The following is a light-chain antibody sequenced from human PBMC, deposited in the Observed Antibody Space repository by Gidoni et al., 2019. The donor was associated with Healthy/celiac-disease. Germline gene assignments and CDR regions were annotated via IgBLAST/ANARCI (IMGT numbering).Light chain of an antibody. J-gene: IGLJ3*02. Sequence: SYELTQPPSVSVSPGHTARITCSGDALPKQYAYWYKQKPGQAPVLVIYKDSERPSGIPERFSGSSSGTTVTLTISGVQAEDEADYYCQSADSSGTWVFGGGTKLTVL. CDR1: ALPKQY. V-gene: IGLV3-25*03. CDR2: KDS. CDR3: QSADSSGTWV.